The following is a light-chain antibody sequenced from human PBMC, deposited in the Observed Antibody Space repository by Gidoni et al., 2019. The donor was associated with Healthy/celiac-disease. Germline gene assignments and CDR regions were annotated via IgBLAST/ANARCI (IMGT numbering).Light chain of an antibody. CDR3: QQYYSTPPT. J-gene: IGKJ2*01. CDR2: WAS. V-gene: IGKV4-1*01. CDR1: QSVLYSSNNKNY. Sequence: DILMTQSPDSLAVSLGERATINCKSSQSVLYSSNNKNYLAWYQQKPGQPPKLLIYWASTRESGVPDRFSGSGSGTDFTLTISSLQAEDVAVYYCQQYYSTPPTFGQXTKLEIK.